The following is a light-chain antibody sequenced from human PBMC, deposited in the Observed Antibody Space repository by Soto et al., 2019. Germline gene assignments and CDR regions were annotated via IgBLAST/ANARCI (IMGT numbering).Light chain of an antibody. CDR2: DAS. V-gene: IGKV1-39*01. CDR1: QSISRY. Sequence: DIQMTQSPSSLSASIGGRVTIPCRASQSISRYLIWCQQKPGKAPNLLIYDASSLQSGVPSRFSGSGSGTDFTLTISSRQPEGFATYYCQQSHSTPYTFGQGAKLEIK. CDR3: QQSHSTPYT. J-gene: IGKJ2*01.